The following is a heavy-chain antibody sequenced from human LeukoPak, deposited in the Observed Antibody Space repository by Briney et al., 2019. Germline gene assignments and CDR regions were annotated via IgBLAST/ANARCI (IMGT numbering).Heavy chain of an antibody. CDR2: INPNSGGT. CDR3: ARDCIGVVVVANTCAKDAFDI. D-gene: IGHD2-15*01. Sequence: GASVKVSCKASGYTFTGYYMHWVRQAPGQGLKWMGWINPNSGGTNYAQKFQGRVTMTRDTSISTAYMELSRLRSDDTAVYYCARDCIGVVVVANTCAKDAFDIWGQGTMVTVSS. V-gene: IGHV1-2*02. CDR1: GYTFTGYY. J-gene: IGHJ3*02.